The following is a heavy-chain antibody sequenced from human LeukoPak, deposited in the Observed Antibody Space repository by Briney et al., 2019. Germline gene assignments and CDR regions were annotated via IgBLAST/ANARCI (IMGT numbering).Heavy chain of an antibody. CDR3: AGVMYYYDSSGYYHYWYFDL. V-gene: IGHV3-74*01. Sequence: GGSLRLSCEASGFTFSDYRMHWVRQAPGKGLVWVSHTNSDGSSTSYADSVKGRFTISRDNAKNTLYLQMNSLRAEDTAVYYCAGVMYYYDSSGYYHYWYFDLWGRGTLVTVSS. D-gene: IGHD3-22*01. CDR2: TNSDGSST. J-gene: IGHJ2*01. CDR1: GFTFSDYR.